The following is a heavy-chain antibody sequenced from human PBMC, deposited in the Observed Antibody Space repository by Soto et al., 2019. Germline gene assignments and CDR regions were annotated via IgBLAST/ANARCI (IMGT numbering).Heavy chain of an antibody. D-gene: IGHD6-19*01. CDR1: GFTFSSYA. J-gene: IGHJ4*02. CDR2: ISGSGGST. Sequence: GGSLRLSCAASGFTFSSYAMSWVRQAPGKGLEWVSAISGSGGSTYYADSVKGRFTISRDNSKNTLYLQMNSLRAEDTAVYYCAKVVGIAVAGLCDYWGQGTLVTVSS. CDR3: AKVVGIAVAGLCDY. V-gene: IGHV3-23*01.